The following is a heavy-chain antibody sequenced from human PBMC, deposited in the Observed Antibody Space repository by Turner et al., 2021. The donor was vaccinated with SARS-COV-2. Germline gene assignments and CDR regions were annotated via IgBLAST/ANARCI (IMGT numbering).Heavy chain of an antibody. CDR3: ARVPTYYYDTSGYWYFDL. Sequence: QVQLQESGPGLVKPSETLSLTCTVSGGSVSSYYWSWIRQPPGKGLEWIGYIYYSGGTNYNPSLKSRVSISVDTSKNQFSLKLSSVTAADTAVYYCARVPTYYYDTSGYWYFDLWGRGTLVTVSS. J-gene: IGHJ2*01. D-gene: IGHD3-22*01. CDR2: IYYSGGT. V-gene: IGHV4-59*02. CDR1: GGSVSSYY.